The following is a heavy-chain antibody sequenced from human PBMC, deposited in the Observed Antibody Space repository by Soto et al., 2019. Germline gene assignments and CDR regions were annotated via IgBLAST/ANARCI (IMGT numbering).Heavy chain of an antibody. D-gene: IGHD3-22*01. CDR3: VTAPSSGYYFFFDY. CDR1: GYTLTELS. Sequence: ASVKVSCKVSGYTLTELSMHWVRQAPGKGLEWMGGFDPEDGETIYAQKFQGRVTMTEDTPTDTAYMDLSSLRSEDTAVYYCVTAPSSGYYFFFDYWGQGTLVTVSS. J-gene: IGHJ4*02. V-gene: IGHV1-24*01. CDR2: FDPEDGET.